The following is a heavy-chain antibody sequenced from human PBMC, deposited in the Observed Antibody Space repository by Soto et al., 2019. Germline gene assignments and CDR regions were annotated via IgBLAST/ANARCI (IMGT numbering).Heavy chain of an antibody. J-gene: IGHJ4*02. Sequence: GASVKVSCKASGYTLTSYYIHWVRQAPGQGLEWMGIINPSGGSTNYAQNFQGRVTITRDTSTSTVYMDLSSLRSEDTAVYYCARGLASGDYWGQGTLVTVSS. CDR3: ARGLASGDY. CDR1: GYTLTSYY. CDR2: INPSGGST. V-gene: IGHV1-46*03.